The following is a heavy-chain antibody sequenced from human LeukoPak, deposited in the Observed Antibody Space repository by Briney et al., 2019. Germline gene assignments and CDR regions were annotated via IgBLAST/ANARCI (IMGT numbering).Heavy chain of an antibody. D-gene: IGHD3-16*02. V-gene: IGHV4-59*01. CDR2: IYYSGST. CDR3: AREIMITFGGVIAPGLFDP. J-gene: IGHJ5*02. CDR1: GGSISSYC. Sequence: SETLSLTCTVSGGSISSYCWSWIRQPPGKGLEWIGYIYYSGSTNYNPSLKSRVTISVDTSKNQFSLKLSSVTAADTAVYYCAREIMITFGGVIAPGLFDPRGQGTLVTVSS.